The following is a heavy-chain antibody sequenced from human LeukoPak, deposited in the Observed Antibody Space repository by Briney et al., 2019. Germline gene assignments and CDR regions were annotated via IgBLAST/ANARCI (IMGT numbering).Heavy chain of an antibody. V-gene: IGHV3-74*01. D-gene: IGHD5-18*01. J-gene: IGHJ4*02. Sequence: GGSLRLSCTASGFTFSDYWMHWVRQAPGKGLVWVSRINSDGSRKNYADCVKGRFTISRDNAKNTVFLQMNSLRAEDAAVYYCARVITGSTYGQFDYWGQGTLVTVSS. CDR3: ARVITGSTYGQFDY. CDR1: GFTFSDYW. CDR2: INSDGSRK.